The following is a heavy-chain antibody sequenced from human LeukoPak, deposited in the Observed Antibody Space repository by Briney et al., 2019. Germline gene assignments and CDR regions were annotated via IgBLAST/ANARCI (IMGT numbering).Heavy chain of an antibody. CDR2: IYYSGST. CDR3: ARDLLTSSQYSSGWYDAFDI. V-gene: IGHV4-59*01. D-gene: IGHD6-19*01. J-gene: IGHJ3*02. Sequence: PSETLSLTCTVSGGSISSYYWNWIRQPPGKGLEWIGYIYYSGSTNYNPSLKGRVTISVDTSKNQFSLKLSSVTAADTAVYYCARDLLTSSQYSSGWYDAFDIWGQGTMVTVSS. CDR1: GGSISSYY.